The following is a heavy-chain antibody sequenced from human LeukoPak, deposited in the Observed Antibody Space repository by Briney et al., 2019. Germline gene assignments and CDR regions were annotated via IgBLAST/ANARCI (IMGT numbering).Heavy chain of an antibody. J-gene: IGHJ6*02. CDR3: ARDSPRYSSGWYYYYYGMDV. Sequence: TLSLTCPVSGGSISSGDYYWSWLRQPPGRGLEWIGYIYYSGSTYYNPSLKSRVTISVDTSKNQFSLKLSSVTAADTAVYYCARDSPRYSSGWYYYYYGMDVWGQGTTVTVSS. V-gene: IGHV4-30-4*01. D-gene: IGHD6-19*01. CDR1: GGSISSGDYY. CDR2: IYYSGST.